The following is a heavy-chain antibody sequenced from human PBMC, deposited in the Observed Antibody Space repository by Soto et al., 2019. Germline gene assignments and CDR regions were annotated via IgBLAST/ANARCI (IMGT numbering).Heavy chain of an antibody. V-gene: IGHV3-33*01. CDR3: ARDKGGEDGMDV. J-gene: IGHJ6*02. D-gene: IGHD3-10*01. Sequence: GSLRLSCATSGFTFIGYGMHWVRQAPGKGLEWVAVIWYDGKKKYYAESVEGRFTVSRDNSKNTLFMEMTSLRAEDTAVYFCARDKGGEDGMDVWGQGTTVTVSS. CDR2: IWYDGKKK. CDR1: GFTFIGYG.